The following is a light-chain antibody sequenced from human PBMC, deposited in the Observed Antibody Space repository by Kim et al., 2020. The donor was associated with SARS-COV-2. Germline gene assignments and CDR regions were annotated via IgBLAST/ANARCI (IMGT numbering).Light chain of an antibody. CDR3: QQRKSWPIT. CDR1: QNVNSY. V-gene: IGKV3-11*01. CDR2: EAS. Sequence: LSPGERATPSCRASQNVNSYLAWYQQKPGQAPRLLIYEASNRATGIPATFSGSGSGTDFTLTISSLEPEDFAVYYCQQRKSWPITFGQGTRLEIK. J-gene: IGKJ5*01.